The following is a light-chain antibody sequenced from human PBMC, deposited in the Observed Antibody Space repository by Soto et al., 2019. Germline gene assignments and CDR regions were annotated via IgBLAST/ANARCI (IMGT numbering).Light chain of an antibody. J-gene: IGKJ4*02. CDR2: GAS. V-gene: IGKV3-20*01. Sequence: DIVMTQSPATLSVSPGERATLSCRASQSVSSNLAWYQQKPGQAPRLLIYGASTRATGIPDRFSGSGSGTDFTLTISRLEPEDFALYYCQQYGSSVQFGGGTKVDIK. CDR1: QSVSSN. CDR3: QQYGSSVQ.